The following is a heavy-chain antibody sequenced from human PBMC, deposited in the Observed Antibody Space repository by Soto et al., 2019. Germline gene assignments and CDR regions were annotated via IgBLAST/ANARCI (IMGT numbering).Heavy chain of an antibody. CDR3: ARDYDFGTGYYLSGMDV. CDR2: IKPNSGGT. D-gene: IGHD3-3*01. Sequence: VKVSCKASGYTFTGYYIHWVRQAPGQGLEWMGWIKPNSGGTSSAQGFQGRVTMTRDTSMSTAYMELSGLRSDDTAVYYCARDYDFGTGYYLSGMDVWGQGTTVTVSS. V-gene: IGHV1-2*02. J-gene: IGHJ6*02. CDR1: GYTFTGYY.